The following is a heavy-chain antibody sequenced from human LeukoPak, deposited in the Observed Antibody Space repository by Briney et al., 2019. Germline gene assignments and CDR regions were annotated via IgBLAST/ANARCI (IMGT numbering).Heavy chain of an antibody. CDR1: GYTFTSYD. J-gene: IGHJ6*02. CDR2: MNPNSGNT. CDR3: ARVGRTFHYYYGMDV. Sequence: ASVKVSCKASGYTFTSYDINWVRQATGQGLEWMGWMNPNSGNTGYAQKFQGRVTITADESTSTAYMELSSLRSEDTAVYYCARVGRTFHYYYGMDVWGQGTTVTVSS. D-gene: IGHD2-15*01. V-gene: IGHV1-8*01.